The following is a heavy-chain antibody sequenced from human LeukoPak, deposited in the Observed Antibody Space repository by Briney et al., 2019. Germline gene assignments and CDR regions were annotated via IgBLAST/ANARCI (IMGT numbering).Heavy chain of an antibody. J-gene: IGHJ4*02. Sequence: ASVKVSCKASGGTFSSYAISWVRQAPGQGLEWMGGIIPIFGTANYAQKFQGRVTITADESTSTAYMELSSLRSEDTAVYYCARERYDSSGQLGGFDYWGQGTLVTVSS. D-gene: IGHD3-22*01. CDR2: IIPIFGTA. V-gene: IGHV1-69*13. CDR3: ARERYDSSGQLGGFDY. CDR1: GGTFSSYA.